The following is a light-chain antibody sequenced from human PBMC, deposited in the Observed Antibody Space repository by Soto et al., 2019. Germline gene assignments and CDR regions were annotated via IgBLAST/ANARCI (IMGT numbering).Light chain of an antibody. CDR3: QQRSN. CDR2: DAS. CDR1: QSVSSY. V-gene: IGKV3-11*01. J-gene: IGKJ5*01. Sequence: SPATLSLSPGERATLSCRASQSVSSYLAWYQQKPGQAPRLLIYDASNRATGIPARFSGSGSGTDFTLTISSLEPEDFAVYYCQQRSNFGQGTLLEIK.